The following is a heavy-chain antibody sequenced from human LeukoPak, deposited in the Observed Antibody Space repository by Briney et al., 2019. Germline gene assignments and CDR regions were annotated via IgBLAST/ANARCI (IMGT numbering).Heavy chain of an antibody. D-gene: IGHD3-10*01. CDR1: GYTFTSYA. CDR3: ARSVPITMVRGVIYYYGMDV. V-gene: IGHV1-3*01. J-gene: IGHJ6*02. Sequence: ASVKVSCKASGYTFTSYAMHWVRQAPGQRLEWMGWINAGNGNTKYSQKFQGRVTITRDTSASTAYMELSSLRSEDTAVYYCARSVPITMVRGVIYYYGMDVWGQGTTVTVSS. CDR2: INAGNGNT.